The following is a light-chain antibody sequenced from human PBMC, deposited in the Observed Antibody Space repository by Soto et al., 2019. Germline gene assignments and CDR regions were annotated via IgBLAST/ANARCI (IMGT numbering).Light chain of an antibody. V-gene: IGKV1-5*01. J-gene: IGKJ1*01. CDR2: DAS. CDR3: QQYNSYPWT. Sequence: DIQMTQSPSTLSASVGDRVTITCRASQSISNLLAWYQQKSGKVPKLLIFDASSLESGVPSRFSGSGSGTEFTLTISSLQPDDFATYYCQQYNSYPWTFGQGTKVEIK. CDR1: QSISNL.